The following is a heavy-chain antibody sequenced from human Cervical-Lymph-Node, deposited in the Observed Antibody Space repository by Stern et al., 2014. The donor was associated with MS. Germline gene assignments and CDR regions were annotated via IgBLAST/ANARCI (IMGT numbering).Heavy chain of an antibody. V-gene: IGHV5-51*01. CDR3: ARPIYYGDNYYYFDY. D-gene: IGHD4-23*01. J-gene: IGHJ4*02. CDR2: IYTGDSDA. CDR1: GYTITSYW. Sequence: EVQLVESGAEVKKPGETLKISCKVSGYTITSYWIGWVRQMPGKGLGWKGIIYTGDSDARYSPSFQGQVPISADKSITTAYLQWSSLKASDTAMYYCARPIYYGDNYYYFDYWGQGTLVTVSS.